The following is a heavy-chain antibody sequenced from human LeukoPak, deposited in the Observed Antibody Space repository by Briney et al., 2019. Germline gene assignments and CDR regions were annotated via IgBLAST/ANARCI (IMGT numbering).Heavy chain of an antibody. CDR3: ARGRGSSWYFDY. V-gene: IGHV5-51*01. Sequence: GGSLKISCKGSGYSFTSYWIGLVRQIPGEGLEWIGIIYPGDSDTRYSPSFQGQVTISADKSNTTAYLQCSSLKASDTAMYYCARGRGSSWYFDYWGQGTLVTVSS. J-gene: IGHJ4*02. CDR1: GYSFTSYW. CDR2: IYPGDSDT. D-gene: IGHD6-13*01.